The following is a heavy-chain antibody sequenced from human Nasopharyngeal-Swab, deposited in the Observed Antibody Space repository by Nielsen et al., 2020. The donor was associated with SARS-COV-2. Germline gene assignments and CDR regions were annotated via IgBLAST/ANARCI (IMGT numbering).Heavy chain of an antibody. J-gene: IGHJ4*02. Sequence: GVCVYSYSAAWNWIRQSPSRGLEWLGRTYYRSKWYNDYAVSVKSRITVNPDTSKNQFSLQLNSVTPEDTAVYYCVRGGYNFDYWGQGTLVTVSS. V-gene: IGHV6-1*01. CDR3: VRGGYNFDY. CDR2: TYYRSKWYN. D-gene: IGHD5-24*01. CDR1: GVCVYSYSAA.